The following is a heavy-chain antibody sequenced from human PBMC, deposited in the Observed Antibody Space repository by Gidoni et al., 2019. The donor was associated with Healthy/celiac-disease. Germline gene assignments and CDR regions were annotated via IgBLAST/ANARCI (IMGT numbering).Heavy chain of an antibody. CDR3: AREYSSSSIWFDP. V-gene: IGHV3-48*01. CDR2: ISSSSSTI. CDR1: GFTFSSYS. J-gene: IGHJ5*02. Sequence: EVQLVESGGGLVQPGGSLRLSCAASGFTFSSYSMNWVRQAPGKGREWVSYISSSSSTIYYADSVKGRFTISRDNAKNSLYLQMNSLRAEDTAVYYCAREYSSSSIWFDPWGQGTLVTVSS. D-gene: IGHD6-6*01.